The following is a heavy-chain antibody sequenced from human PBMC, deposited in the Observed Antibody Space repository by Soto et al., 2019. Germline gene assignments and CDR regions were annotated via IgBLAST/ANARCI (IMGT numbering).Heavy chain of an antibody. Sequence: GESLKISCQGSGYRFSSYWIGWVRQMPGKGMEGMGIIYPGDSDTKCSPSFQGQVTISADKSISTAYLQWSSLKASDTAMYYCARRGSRSSGDYYFDYWGQGTLVTVSS. CDR1: GYRFSSYW. J-gene: IGHJ4*02. CDR3: ARRGSRSSGDYYFDY. D-gene: IGHD6-6*01. CDR2: IYPGDSDT. V-gene: IGHV5-51*01.